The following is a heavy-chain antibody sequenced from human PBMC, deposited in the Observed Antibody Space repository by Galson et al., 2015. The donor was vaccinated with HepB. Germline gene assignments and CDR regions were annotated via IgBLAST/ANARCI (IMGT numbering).Heavy chain of an antibody. CDR3: ARGTTATTSGNNYYYYMDV. CDR2: IDWDDDK. V-gene: IGHV2-70*11. D-gene: IGHD4-11*01. J-gene: IGHJ6*03. CDR1: GFSLSTGGMC. Sequence: PALVKPTQTLILTCSFFGFSLSTGGMCMSWIRQPPGKALEWLARIDWDDDKYYSTSLKTRLTISKDTSKNQVVLTMTNMDPGDTATYYCARGTTATTSGNNYYYYMDVWGKGTTVTVSS.